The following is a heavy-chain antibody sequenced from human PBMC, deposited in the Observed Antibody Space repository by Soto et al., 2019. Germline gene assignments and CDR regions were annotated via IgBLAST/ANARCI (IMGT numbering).Heavy chain of an antibody. D-gene: IGHD3-3*01. CDR2: IYYSGST. CDR3: ARGFEYKSDFWSGYRADYYYMDV. J-gene: IGHJ6*03. Sequence: PSETLSLTCTVSGGSISSYYWSWIRQPPGKGLEWIGYIYYSGSTNYNPSLKSRVTISVDTSKNQFSLKLSSVTAADTAVYYCARGFEYKSDFWSGYRADYYYMDVWGKGTTVTVSS. CDR1: GGSISSYY. V-gene: IGHV4-59*01.